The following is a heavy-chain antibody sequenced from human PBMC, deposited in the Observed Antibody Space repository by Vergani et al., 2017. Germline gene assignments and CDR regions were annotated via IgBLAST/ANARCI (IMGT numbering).Heavy chain of an antibody. CDR1: GGSISSYY. CDR3: ARTDIVATIPDY. D-gene: IGHD5-12*01. CDR2: IYYSGST. J-gene: IGHJ4*02. Sequence: QVQLQESGPGLVKPSETLSLTCTVSGGSISSYYWGWIRQPPGKGLEWIGSIYYSGSTYYNPSLKSRVTISVDTSKNQFSLKLSSVTAADTAVYYCARTDIVATIPDYWGQGTLVTVSS. V-gene: IGHV4-39*01.